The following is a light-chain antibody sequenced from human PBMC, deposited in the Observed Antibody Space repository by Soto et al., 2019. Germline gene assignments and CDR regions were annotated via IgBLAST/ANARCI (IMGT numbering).Light chain of an antibody. Sequence: SARTQPASVSGSPGQSITISCTGTSSDVGGYNYVSWYQHHPGKAPKLIIYDVSNRPSGVSNRFSGSRSGNTASLSLTISGLQAEDEADYYCASYTSSTTFVFGTGTKVTVL. CDR3: ASYTSSTTFV. V-gene: IGLV2-14*01. CDR1: SSDVGGYNY. CDR2: DVS. J-gene: IGLJ1*01.